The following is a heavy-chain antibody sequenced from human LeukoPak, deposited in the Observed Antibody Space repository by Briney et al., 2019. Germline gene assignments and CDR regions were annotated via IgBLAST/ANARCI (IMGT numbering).Heavy chain of an antibody. D-gene: IGHD3-22*01. J-gene: IGHJ4*02. CDR1: GFTFSSYA. CDR2: ISGSGGST. CDR3: AKYLLEYHYDSSGNPRTFDY. Sequence: SGGSLRLSCAASGFTFSSYAMSWVRQAPGKGLEWVSAISGSGGSTYYADSVKGRFTISRDNSKNTLYLQMNSLRAEDTAVYYCAKYLLEYHYDSSGNPRTFDYWGQGTLVTVSS. V-gene: IGHV3-23*01.